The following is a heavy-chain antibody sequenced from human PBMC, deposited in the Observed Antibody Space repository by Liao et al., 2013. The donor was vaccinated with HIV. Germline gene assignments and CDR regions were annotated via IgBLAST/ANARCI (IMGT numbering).Heavy chain of an antibody. CDR3: ARDYSSYGDYYYYYMTS. V-gene: IGHV4-4*07. CDR1: GGSISSYY. D-gene: IGHD5-18*01. J-gene: IGHJ6*03. CDR2: IYTSGST. Sequence: QVQLQESGPGLVKPSETLSLTCTVSGGSISSYYWSWIRQPAGKGLEWIGRIYTSGSTNYNPSLKSRVTMSVDTSKNQFSLKLSSVTAADTAVYYCARDYSSYGDYYYYYMTSWVEGTDGHRLL.